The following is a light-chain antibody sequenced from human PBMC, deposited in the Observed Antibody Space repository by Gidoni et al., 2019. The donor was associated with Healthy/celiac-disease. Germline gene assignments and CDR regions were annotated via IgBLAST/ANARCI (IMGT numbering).Light chain of an antibody. J-gene: IGKJ1*01. CDR2: AAS. CDR3: LQDDSYPPA. V-gene: IGKV1-6*01. Sequence: IQMTQSPASLSASVGDRVTITCLASQGIRDDLGWYQQKPGKDPKLLIDAASSLQSGVPSRFSGSGSRTDFTLVISSLQPEDFATYYCLQDDSYPPAFGQGTKVEV. CDR1: QGIRDD.